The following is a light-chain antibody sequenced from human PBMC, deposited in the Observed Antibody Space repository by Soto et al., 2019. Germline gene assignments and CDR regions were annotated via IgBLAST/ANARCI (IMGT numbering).Light chain of an antibody. V-gene: IGLV1-51*02. CDR3: ASWDTSLNSGV. CDR2: EDN. CDR1: SSNIGINI. Sequence: QSVLTQPPSVSAAPGQKVTISCSGGSSNIGINIVSWYQQHPGTAPKLLIYEDNKRPPGIPDRFSGSKSGTSATLGITALQTGDDADYYCASWDTSLNSGVFGGGTKLTVL. J-gene: IGLJ2*01.